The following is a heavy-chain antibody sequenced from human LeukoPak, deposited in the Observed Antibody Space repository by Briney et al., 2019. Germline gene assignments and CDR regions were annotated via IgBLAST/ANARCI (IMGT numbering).Heavy chain of an antibody. V-gene: IGHV1-8*03. CDR1: GYTFTSYD. CDR3: ARKAYSYGFTHFDY. Sequence: ASVKVSCKASGYTFTSYDINWVRQAPGQGLEWMGWMNPNSGNTGYAQKFQGRVTITRNTSISTAYMELSSLRSEDTAVYYCARKAYSYGFTHFDYWGQGTLVTVSS. J-gene: IGHJ4*02. CDR2: MNPNSGNT. D-gene: IGHD5-18*01.